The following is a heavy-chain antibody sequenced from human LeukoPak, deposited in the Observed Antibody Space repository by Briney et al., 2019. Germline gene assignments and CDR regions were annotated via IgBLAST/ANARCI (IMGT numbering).Heavy chain of an antibody. CDR3: AREGGSDYGDNRGRRYYYYMDV. J-gene: IGHJ6*03. CDR2: ISSSSSYI. D-gene: IGHD4-17*01. Sequence: GGSLRLSCAASGFTFSSYSMNWVRQAPGKGLEWVSSISSSSSYIYYADSVKGRFTISRDNAKNSLYLQMNSLRAEDTAVYYCAREGGSDYGDNRGRRYYYYMDVWGKGTTVTVSS. CDR1: GFTFSSYS. V-gene: IGHV3-21*01.